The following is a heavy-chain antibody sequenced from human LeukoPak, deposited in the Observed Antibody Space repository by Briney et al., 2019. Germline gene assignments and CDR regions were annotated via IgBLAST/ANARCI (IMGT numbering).Heavy chain of an antibody. V-gene: IGHV3-33*01. J-gene: IGHJ4*02. Sequence: GGSLRLSCAASGFTFSSYGMHWVRQAPGKGLEWVAVIWYDGSNKYYADSVKGRFTISRDNSKNTLYLQMNSLRAEDTAVYYCARDDILTGLDYWGQGTLVTVSS. CDR3: ARDDILTGLDY. CDR1: GFTFSSYG. D-gene: IGHD3-9*01. CDR2: IWYDGSNK.